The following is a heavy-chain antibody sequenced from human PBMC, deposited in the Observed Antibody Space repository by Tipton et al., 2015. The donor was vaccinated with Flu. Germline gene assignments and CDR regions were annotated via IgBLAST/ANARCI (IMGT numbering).Heavy chain of an antibody. CDR1: GGSISSYY. Sequence: TLSLTCTVSGGSISSYYWSWIRQPAGKGLKWIGRIYTSGSTNYNPSLKSRVTMSVDTSKNQFSLKLSSVTAADTAVYYCASHEEVRGHDAFDIWGQGTMVTVSS. J-gene: IGHJ3*02. V-gene: IGHV4-4*07. CDR2: IYTSGST. D-gene: IGHD3-10*01. CDR3: ASHEEVRGHDAFDI.